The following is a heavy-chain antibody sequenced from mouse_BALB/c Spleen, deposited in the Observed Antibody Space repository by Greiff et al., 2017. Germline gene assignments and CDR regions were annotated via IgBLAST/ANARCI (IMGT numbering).Heavy chain of an antibody. CDR2: ISSGGSYT. CDR1: GFTFSSYG. D-gene: IGHD4-1*01. V-gene: IGHV5-6*01. Sequence: EVKVVESGGDLVKPGGSLKLSCAASGFTFSSYGMSWVRQTPDKRLEWVATISSGGSYTYYPDSVKGRFTISRDNAKNTLYLQMSSLKSEDTAMYYCARQTGFDYWGQGTTLTVSS. CDR3: ARQTGFDY. J-gene: IGHJ2*01.